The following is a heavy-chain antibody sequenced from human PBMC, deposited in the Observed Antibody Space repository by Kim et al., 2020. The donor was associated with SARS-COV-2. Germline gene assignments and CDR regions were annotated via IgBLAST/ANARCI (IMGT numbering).Heavy chain of an antibody. CDR2: INPNSGGT. Sequence: ASVKVSCKASGYTFTGYYMHWVRQAPGQGLEWMGRINPNSGGTNYAQKFQGRVTMTRDTSISTAHMELSRLRSDDTAVYYCARGGRYCSSTSCSAPYYYYGMDVWGQGTTVTVSS. J-gene: IGHJ6*02. D-gene: IGHD2-2*01. CDR1: GYTFTGYY. CDR3: ARGGRYCSSTSCSAPYYYYGMDV. V-gene: IGHV1-2*06.